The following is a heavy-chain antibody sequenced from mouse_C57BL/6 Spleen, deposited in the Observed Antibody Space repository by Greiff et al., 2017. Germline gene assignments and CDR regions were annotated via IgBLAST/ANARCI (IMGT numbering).Heavy chain of an antibody. J-gene: IGHJ1*03. D-gene: IGHD2-2*01. CDR1: GFSLTSYG. Sequence: QVQLKESGPGLVQPSQSLSITCTVSGFSLTSYGVHWVRQSPGKGLEWLGVIWRGGSTDYNAAFMSRLSITKDNSESQVFFKMNSLQADDTAIYYCAKNWGYDVWYFDVWGTGTTVTVSS. CDR3: AKNWGYDVWYFDV. V-gene: IGHV2-5*01. CDR2: IWRGGST.